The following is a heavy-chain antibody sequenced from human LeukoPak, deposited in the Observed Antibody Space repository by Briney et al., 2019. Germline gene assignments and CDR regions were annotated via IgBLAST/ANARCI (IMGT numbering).Heavy chain of an antibody. J-gene: IGHJ4*02. V-gene: IGHV3-23*01. CDR1: GFTFSSCA. Sequence: GGSLRLSCAASGFTFSSCAMSWVRQAPGKGLEWVSAISGSGGSTYYADSVKGRFTISRDNSKNTLYLQMNSLRAEDTAIYYCAKAPQNLRSGPYYFDYWGQGTLVTVSS. D-gene: IGHD3-3*01. CDR2: ISGSGGST. CDR3: AKAPQNLRSGPYYFDY.